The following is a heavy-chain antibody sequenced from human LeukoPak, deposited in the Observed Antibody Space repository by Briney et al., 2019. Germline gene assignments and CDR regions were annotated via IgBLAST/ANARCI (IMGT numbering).Heavy chain of an antibody. Sequence: SETLSLTCAVSGYSISSGYYWGWIRQPPGKGLEWIGSIYHSGSTYYNPSLKSRVTISVDTPKNQFSLKLSSVTAADTAVYYCARQDYYYYYMDVWGKGTTVTVSS. V-gene: IGHV4-38-2*01. J-gene: IGHJ6*03. CDR3: ARQDYYYYYMDV. CDR2: IYHSGST. CDR1: GYSISSGYY.